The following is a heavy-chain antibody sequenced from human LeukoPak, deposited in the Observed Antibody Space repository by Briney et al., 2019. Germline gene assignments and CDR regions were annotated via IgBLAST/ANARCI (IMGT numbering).Heavy chain of an antibody. Sequence: GGSLRLSCAASGFTFSDYYMSWIRQAPGKGLEWVSYISSSGSTIYYADSVKGRFTISRDNAKNSLYLQMNSLKTEDTAVYYCTLQQWLVQYYWGQGTLVTVSS. CDR1: GFTFSDYY. V-gene: IGHV3-11*01. CDR2: ISSSGSTI. J-gene: IGHJ4*02. CDR3: TLQQWLVQYY. D-gene: IGHD6-19*01.